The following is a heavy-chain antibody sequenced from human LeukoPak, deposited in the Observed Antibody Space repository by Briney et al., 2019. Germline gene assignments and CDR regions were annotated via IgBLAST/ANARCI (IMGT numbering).Heavy chain of an antibody. CDR3: AREVSGAFDT. V-gene: IGHV3-30*01. Sequence: RSLRLSCAASGFTFSTYAMHWVRQAPGKGLEWVAIMSFDGTDKYYADSVKGRFTIPRDNSKNTLFLQLNSLRSDDTAVYFCAREVSGAFDTWGQGTMVTVSS. CDR2: MSFDGTDK. CDR1: GFTFSTYA. J-gene: IGHJ3*02.